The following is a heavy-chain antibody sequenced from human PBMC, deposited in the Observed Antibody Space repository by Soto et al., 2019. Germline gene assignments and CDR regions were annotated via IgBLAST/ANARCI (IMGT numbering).Heavy chain of an antibody. CDR1: GGTFSSYT. J-gene: IGHJ5*02. V-gene: IGHV1-69*02. D-gene: IGHD2-2*01. Sequence: GASVKVSCKASGGTFSSYTISWVRQAPGQGLEWMGRIIPILGIANYAQKFQGRLTITADTSTSTAYMELSSLRSDDSAVYYCARGSERVVPSAMSAQGWFCPWGQGTLVTVS. CDR3: ARGSERVVPSAMSAQGWFCP. CDR2: IIPILGIA.